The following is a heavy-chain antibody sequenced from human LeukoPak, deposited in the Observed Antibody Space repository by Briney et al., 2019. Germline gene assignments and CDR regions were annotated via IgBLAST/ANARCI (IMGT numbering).Heavy chain of an antibody. D-gene: IGHD1-7*01. J-gene: IGHJ4*02. CDR2: ISPYNGNT. CDR1: GYTFSGSG. CDR3: ARGMGTTTFADFDY. V-gene: IGHV1-18*01. Sequence: ASVKVSCKASGYTFSGSGISWVRQAPGQGLEWMGWISPYNGNTNYAQNLQGRVTMTTDTSTSTAYMELRSLGSDDTAVYYCARGMGTTTFADFDYWGQGTLVTVSS.